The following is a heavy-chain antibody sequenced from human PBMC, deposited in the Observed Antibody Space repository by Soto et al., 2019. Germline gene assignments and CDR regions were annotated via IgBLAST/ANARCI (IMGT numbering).Heavy chain of an antibody. V-gene: IGHV1-3*04. D-gene: IGHD6-25*01. Sequence: GASVKVSCKTSGYTFSTYAIHWVRQAPGQRLEWLAWINTDNGNTKYSEQFEGRLSITRDTSTSTAYMELSSLRSEDTGVFYCATSDGSGWDFDGWGQGTLVTVSS. CDR3: ATSDGSGWDFDG. J-gene: IGHJ4*02. CDR2: INTDNGNT. CDR1: GYTFSTYA.